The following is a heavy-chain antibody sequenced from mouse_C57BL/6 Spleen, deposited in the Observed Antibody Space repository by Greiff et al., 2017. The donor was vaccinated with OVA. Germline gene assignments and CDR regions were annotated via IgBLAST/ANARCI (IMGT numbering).Heavy chain of an antibody. CDR1: GFTFSSYG. J-gene: IGHJ1*03. CDR2: ISSGGSYT. CDR3: ARRATVVEGYFDV. D-gene: IGHD1-1*01. Sequence: EVQVVESGGDLVKPGGSLKLSCAASGFTFSSYGMSWVRQTPDKRLEWVATISSGGSYTYYPDSVKGRFTISRDNAKNTLYLQMSSLKSEDTAMYYCARRATVVEGYFDVWGTGTTVTVSS. V-gene: IGHV5-6*01.